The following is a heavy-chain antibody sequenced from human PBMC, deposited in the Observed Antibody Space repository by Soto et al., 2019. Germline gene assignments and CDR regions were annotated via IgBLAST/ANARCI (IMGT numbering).Heavy chain of an antibody. J-gene: IGHJ4*02. CDR1: GFTFSSYS. V-gene: IGHV3-48*01. CDR2: ISSSSSTI. Sequence: EVQLVESGGGLVQPGGSLRLSCAASGFTFSSYSMNWVRQAPGKGLEWVSYISSSSSTIYYADSVKGRFTISRDNAKNSLYLQMNSLRAEDTAVYYCASDWGPFTIFGVVVTPVYYFDYWGQGTLVTVSS. D-gene: IGHD3-3*01. CDR3: ASDWGPFTIFGVVVTPVYYFDY.